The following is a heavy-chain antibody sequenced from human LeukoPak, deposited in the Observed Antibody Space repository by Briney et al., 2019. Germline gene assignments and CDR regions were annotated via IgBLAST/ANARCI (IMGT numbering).Heavy chain of an antibody. Sequence: GGSLRLSCAASGFTFSGYWMAWVRQAPGKGPEWVSTIIETGASPYYADSVRGRFTVSRDSSKNMFYLQMNSLRAEDTAIYYCARRGAGSGGLDYWGQGTLVTVSS. J-gene: IGHJ4*02. V-gene: IGHV3-23*01. CDR3: ARRGAGSGGLDY. CDR2: IIETGASP. D-gene: IGHD6-19*01. CDR1: GFTFSGYW.